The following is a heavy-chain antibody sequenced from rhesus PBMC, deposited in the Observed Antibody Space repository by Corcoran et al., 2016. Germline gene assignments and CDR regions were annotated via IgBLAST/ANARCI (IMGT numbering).Heavy chain of an antibody. V-gene: IGHV4-65*01. Sequence: QVQLQESGPGLVKPSETLSLTCAVSGGSISSSNWWSWIRQPPGKGLEWIGYISGSNGSTYYNPPLNSRVTISTDTSKYQCSLKLSAVTAADTAVYYCARASYSGSWTGIDYWGQGVLVTVSS. D-gene: IGHD6-25*01. CDR2: ISGSNGST. CDR1: GGSISSSNW. CDR3: ARASYSGSWTGIDY. J-gene: IGHJ4*01.